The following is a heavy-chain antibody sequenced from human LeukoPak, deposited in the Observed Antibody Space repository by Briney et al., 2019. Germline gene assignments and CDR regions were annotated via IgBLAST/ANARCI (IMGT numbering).Heavy chain of an antibody. Sequence: GGSLRPPFAASGFTFNSYILNWVRQAPGKGLEWVSSISSSSSYIYYADSVKGRFTISRDNAKNSLYLQMNSLRAEDTAVYYCARAVGQGYYYGSSGYYNVDYWGQGTLVTVSS. CDR1: GFTFNSYI. J-gene: IGHJ4*02. D-gene: IGHD3-22*01. CDR3: ARAVGQGYYYGSSGYYNVDY. CDR2: ISSSSSYI. V-gene: IGHV3-21*01.